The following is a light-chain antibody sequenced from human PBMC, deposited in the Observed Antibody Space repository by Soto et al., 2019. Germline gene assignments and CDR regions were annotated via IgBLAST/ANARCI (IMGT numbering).Light chain of an antibody. CDR3: CSYAGSYTWV. CDR1: SSDVGGYNY. V-gene: IGLV2-11*01. CDR2: AVT. J-gene: IGLJ3*02. Sequence: QSALTQPRSVSGSPGQSVTISCTGTSSDVGGYNYVSWYQQYPGKAPKLMIYAVTRRPSGVPDRFSGSKSGNTASLTISGLQAEDEADYYCCSYAGSYTWVFGGGTKLTVL.